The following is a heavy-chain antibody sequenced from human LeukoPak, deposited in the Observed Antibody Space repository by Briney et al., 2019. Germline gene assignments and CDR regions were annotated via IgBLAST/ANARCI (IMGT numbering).Heavy chain of an antibody. J-gene: IGHJ6*03. V-gene: IGHV3-30*02. Sequence: QAGGSLTLSCVGSTFTLSDYGMHWVRQAPGKGLVWVAFSRYDGKKTYYADSAKGRFTISRDNSKNTLYLERNSLRAEDTAVFYCAKDGVILALGIYWYMDVWGRGTTVTVSS. CDR1: TFTLSDYG. CDR2: SRYDGKKT. D-gene: IGHD3-16*02. CDR3: AKDGVILALGIYWYMDV.